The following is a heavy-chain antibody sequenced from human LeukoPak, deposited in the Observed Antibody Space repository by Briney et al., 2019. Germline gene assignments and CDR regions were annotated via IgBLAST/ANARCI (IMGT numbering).Heavy chain of an antibody. CDR3: ARDPRGYSSSWYYDDY. D-gene: IGHD6-13*01. CDR2: ISSSSTYI. V-gene: IGHV3-21*01. J-gene: IGHJ4*02. CDR1: GVTFSSYS. Sequence: PGGPLRLSCEASGVTFSSYSMNWVRQAPGKGLEWVSSISSSSTYIYYADSVKGRFTISRDNAKNSLHLQMSSLRAEDTAVYYCARDPRGYSSSWYYDDYWGQGTLVTVSS.